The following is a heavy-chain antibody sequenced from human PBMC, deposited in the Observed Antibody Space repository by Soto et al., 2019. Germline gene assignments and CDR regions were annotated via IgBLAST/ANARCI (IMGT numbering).Heavy chain of an antibody. CDR3: AKRRGGNPDDWFDP. V-gene: IGHV3-30-3*02. J-gene: IGHJ5*02. CDR1: GFTFSSYA. D-gene: IGHD2-15*01. CDR2: ISYDGSNK. Sequence: PGGSLRLSSAASGFTFSSYAMHWVRQAPGKGLEWVAVISYDGSNKYSPSFQGQVTISADKSINTAYLQWISLKASDTAMYYCAKRRGGNPDDWFDPWGQGTLVTVSS.